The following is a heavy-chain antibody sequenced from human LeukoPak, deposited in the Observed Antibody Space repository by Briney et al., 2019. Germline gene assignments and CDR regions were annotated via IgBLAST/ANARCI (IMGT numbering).Heavy chain of an antibody. CDR3: ARGSGTTGPIYMDV. CDR1: GGSFRPYF. Sequence: SETLSLTCTVTGGSFRPYFWNWIRQAPGKGLEWLAFIDYSGSTSYTPSPHSRAPISTDTSKSQFSLRLSSVTAADTAVYYCARGSGTTGPIYMDVWGKGITVTVSS. J-gene: IGHJ6*04. CDR2: IDYSGST. D-gene: IGHD1-1*01. V-gene: IGHV4-59*01.